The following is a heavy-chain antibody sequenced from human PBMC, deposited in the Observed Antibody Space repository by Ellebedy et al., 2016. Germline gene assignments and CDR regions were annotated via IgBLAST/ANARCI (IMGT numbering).Heavy chain of an antibody. D-gene: IGHD3-3*01. V-gene: IGHV5-51*01. CDR2: IYPVDSDT. CDR1: GYSFTSYW. CDR3: ARLTIFGVVIFEY. J-gene: IGHJ4*02. Sequence: GESLKISXKGSGYSFTSYWIGWVRQMPGKGLEWMGIIYPVDSDTRYSPSYQGQVAISADKSISTAYLQWSSLRASDTAIYYCARLTIFGVVIFEYWGQGTLVTVSS.